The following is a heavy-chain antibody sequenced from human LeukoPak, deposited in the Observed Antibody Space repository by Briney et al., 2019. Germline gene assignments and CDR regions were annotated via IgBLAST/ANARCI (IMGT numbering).Heavy chain of an antibody. CDR2: IYISGST. D-gene: IGHD5-18*01. CDR3: AGHFTATSDY. V-gene: IGHV4-61*02. J-gene: IGHJ4*02. CDR1: GGSISSGTYY. Sequence: SQTLSLTCTVSGGSISSGTYYWSWIRQPAGKGLEWIGRIYISGSTNYNPSLKSRVTISVDTSKNQFSLKLSSVAAADTAVYYCAGHFTATSDYWGQGTLVTVSS.